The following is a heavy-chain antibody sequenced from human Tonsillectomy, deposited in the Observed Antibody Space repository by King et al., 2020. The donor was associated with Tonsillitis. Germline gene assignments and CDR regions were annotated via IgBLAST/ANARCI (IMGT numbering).Heavy chain of an antibody. CDR3: AKGRIPGGMYYGMDV. V-gene: IGHV3-30*18. J-gene: IGHJ6*02. CDR2: ISYDGSNK. D-gene: IGHD3-16*01. Sequence: VQLVESGGGVVQPGRSLRLSCAASGFTFSSYGMHWVRQAPGKGLEWVAVISYDGSNKYYADSVKGRFTISRDNSKNTLYLQMNSLRAEDTAVYYCAKGRIPGGMYYGMDVWGQGTTVTVSS. CDR1: GFTFSSYG.